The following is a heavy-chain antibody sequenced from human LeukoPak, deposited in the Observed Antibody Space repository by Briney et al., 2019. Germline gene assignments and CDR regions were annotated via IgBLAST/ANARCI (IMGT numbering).Heavy chain of an antibody. CDR1: GGSFSGYY. CDR2: INHSGST. Sequence: SETLSLTCAVYGGSFSGYYWSWIRQPPGKGLEWIGEINHSGSTNYNPSLKSRVTISVVTSKNQFSLKLSSVTAADTAVYYCARGPVNWDDSSGYYWGQGTLVTVSS. D-gene: IGHD3-22*01. CDR3: ARGPVNWDDSSGYY. V-gene: IGHV4-34*01. J-gene: IGHJ4*02.